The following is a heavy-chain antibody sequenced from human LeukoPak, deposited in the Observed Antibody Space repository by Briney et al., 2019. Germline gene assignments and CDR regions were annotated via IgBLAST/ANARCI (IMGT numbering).Heavy chain of an antibody. CDR2: IRSKAYGGTT. J-gene: IGHJ3*02. Sequence: PGRSLRLSCTASGFTFGDYAMSWVRQAPGKGREWVGFIRSKAYGGTTEYAASVKGRFTISRDDSKSIAYLQMNSLKTEDTAVYYCTRAALDAFDIWGQGTMVTVSS. V-gene: IGHV3-49*04. CDR1: GFTFGDYA. CDR3: TRAALDAFDI.